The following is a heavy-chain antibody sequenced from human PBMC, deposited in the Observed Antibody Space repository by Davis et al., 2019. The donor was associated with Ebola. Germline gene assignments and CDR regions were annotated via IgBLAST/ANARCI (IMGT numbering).Heavy chain of an antibody. J-gene: IGHJ4*02. Sequence: ASVKVSCKASGYTFTGYYMHWVRQAPGQGLEWMGWINPNSGGTNYAQKFQGRVTITADESTSTAYMELSSLRSEDTAVYYCASGAARPGGFDYWGQGTLVTVSS. D-gene: IGHD6-6*01. CDR1: GYTFTGYY. CDR2: INPNSGGT. V-gene: IGHV1-2*02. CDR3: ASGAARPGGFDY.